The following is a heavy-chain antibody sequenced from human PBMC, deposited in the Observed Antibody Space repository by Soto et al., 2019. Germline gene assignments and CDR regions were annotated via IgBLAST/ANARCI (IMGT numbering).Heavy chain of an antibody. J-gene: IGHJ6*02. D-gene: IGHD5-18*01. CDR2: TNHSGST. V-gene: IGHV4-34*01. CDR1: GGSFSGYY. CDR3: ARGRGYSYGTPPYYYGMDV. Sequence: SETLSLTCAVYGGSFSGYYWSWIRQPPGKGLEWIGETNHSGSTNYNPSLKSRVTISVDTSKNQFSLKLSSVTAADTAVYYCARGRGYSYGTPPYYYGMDVWGQGTTVTVSS.